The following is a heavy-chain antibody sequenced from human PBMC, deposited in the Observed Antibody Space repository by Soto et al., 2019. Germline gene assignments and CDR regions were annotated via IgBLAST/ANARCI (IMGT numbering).Heavy chain of an antibody. CDR3: ARSYSRYVFDWFDP. CDR2: IYYSGST. D-gene: IGHD6-13*01. CDR1: GGSISSYY. J-gene: IGHJ5*02. V-gene: IGHV4-59*01. Sequence: SETLSLTCTVSGGSISSYYWSWIRQPPGKGLEWIGYIYYSGSTNYNPSLKSRVTISVDTSKNQFSLKLSSVTAADTAVYYCARSYSRYVFDWFDPWGQGNLVTVSS.